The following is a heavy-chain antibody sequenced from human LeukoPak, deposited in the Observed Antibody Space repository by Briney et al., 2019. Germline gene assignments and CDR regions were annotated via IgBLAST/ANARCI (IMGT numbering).Heavy chain of an antibody. Sequence: ASVKVSCKASGYTFTSYYMHWVRQAPGQGLEWMGIINPSGGSTSYAQKFQGRVTMTRDTSTSTVYMELSSLRSEDTAVYYCARGGYGSGSYYRNYDALDIWGQGTMVTVSS. J-gene: IGHJ3*02. D-gene: IGHD3-10*01. CDR3: ARGGYGSGSYYRNYDALDI. CDR2: INPSGGST. CDR1: GYTFTSYY. V-gene: IGHV1-46*01.